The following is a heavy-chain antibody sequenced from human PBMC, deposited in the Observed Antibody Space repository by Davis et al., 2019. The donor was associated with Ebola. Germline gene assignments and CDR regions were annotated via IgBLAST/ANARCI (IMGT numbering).Heavy chain of an antibody. Sequence: ASVKVSCKASRYTFTAFKLHWVRQAPGQGLEWMGTINPNTGGTNSAPNFQGRVTMTRDTSISTAYMELNRLTSDDTAVYYCAREIAAAGKAVDYWGQGTLVTVSS. V-gene: IGHV1-2*02. CDR2: INPNTGGT. CDR3: AREIAAAGKAVDY. J-gene: IGHJ4*02. D-gene: IGHD6-13*01. CDR1: RYTFTAFK.